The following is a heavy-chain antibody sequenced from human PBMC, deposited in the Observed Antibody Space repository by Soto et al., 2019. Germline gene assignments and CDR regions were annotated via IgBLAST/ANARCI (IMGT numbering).Heavy chain of an antibody. J-gene: IGHJ4*02. Sequence: ASVKVSCKASGYTFTNLAIHWVRQAPGQGLEWMGWINAGNGHTKYSQSFQDRVTITSDTSASTAYMELSSLRSEDTAVYYCVSQAIFGAAGWGQGTLVTVSS. CDR2: INAGNGHT. CDR1: GYTFTNLA. V-gene: IGHV1-3*01. D-gene: IGHD3-10*02. CDR3: VSQAIFGAAG.